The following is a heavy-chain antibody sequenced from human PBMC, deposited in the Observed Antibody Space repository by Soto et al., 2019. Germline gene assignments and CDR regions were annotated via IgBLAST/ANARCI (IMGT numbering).Heavy chain of an antibody. CDR1: GDSIRSSY. D-gene: IGHD6-13*01. V-gene: IGHV4-59*01. Sequence: SETLSLTCTVSGDSIRSSYWSWVRQPPGRGLEWIGYVYYTGTTNSNSSLKSRVTISADTSKNLFSLKVVSVTPADTAVYFCARDMSGGSSWYEFDSWGPGTLVTVSS. CDR2: VYYTGTT. J-gene: IGHJ4*02. CDR3: ARDMSGGSSWYEFDS.